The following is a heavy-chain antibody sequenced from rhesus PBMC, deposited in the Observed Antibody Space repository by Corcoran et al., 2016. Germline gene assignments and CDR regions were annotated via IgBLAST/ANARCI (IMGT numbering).Heavy chain of an antibody. CDR1: GGSISINF. CDR2: ISFSGGST. V-gene: IGHV4-173*01. Sequence: QVQLQESGPGLVKPSETLSLSCADSGGSISINFWTWIRQPPGKGLEWIGHISFSGGSTDYNPSLKSRVTISTDTSKNQFSLKLNSVTAADTAVYYCAREYNKNNRFDVWGAGVLVTVSS. D-gene: IGHD1-44*01. CDR3: AREYNKNNRFDV. J-gene: IGHJ5-1*01.